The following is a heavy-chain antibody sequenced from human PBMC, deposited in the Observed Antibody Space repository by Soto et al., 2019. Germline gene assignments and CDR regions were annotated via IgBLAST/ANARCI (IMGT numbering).Heavy chain of an antibody. Sequence: PGGSLRLSCAASGFTFGTTDMSWVRQAPGEGLEWVSTIDGSGGITYYADSVEGRFTISRDNSRNTVYLQMDSLRGDDTALYYCVKNSGWFSTWGQGALVTVSS. CDR2: IDGSGGIT. CDR1: GFTFGTTD. J-gene: IGHJ5*02. V-gene: IGHV3-23*01. D-gene: IGHD6-19*01. CDR3: VKNSGWFST.